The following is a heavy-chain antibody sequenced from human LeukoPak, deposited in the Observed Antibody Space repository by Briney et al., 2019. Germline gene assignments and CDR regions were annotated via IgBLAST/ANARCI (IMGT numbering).Heavy chain of an antibody. CDR2: VYYTGST. J-gene: IGHJ4*02. D-gene: IGHD4-23*01. Sequence: SETLSLTCTVSGGSISSYYWSWVRQPPGKGLEWIGFVYYTGSTNYSPSLKSRVTISVDTSKNQFSLKLRSVTAADTAVYYCAREGNSAGHFDYWGQGTLVTVSS. CDR3: AREGNSAGHFDY. V-gene: IGHV4-59*01. CDR1: GGSISSYY.